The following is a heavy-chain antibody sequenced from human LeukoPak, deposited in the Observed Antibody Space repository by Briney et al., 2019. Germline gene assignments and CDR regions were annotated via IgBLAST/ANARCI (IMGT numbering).Heavy chain of an antibody. CDR3: ASSSRYPLLFDY. V-gene: IGHV4-59*02. D-gene: IGHD1-14*01. CDR1: GGSVSSYY. J-gene: IGHJ4*02. CDR2: IYYSGST. Sequence: SETLSLTCTVSGGSVSSYYWSWIRPPPGKGLEWIGYIYYSGSTNYNPSLKSRVTISVDTSKNQFSLKLSSVTAADTAVYYCASSSRYPLLFDYWGQGTLVTVSS.